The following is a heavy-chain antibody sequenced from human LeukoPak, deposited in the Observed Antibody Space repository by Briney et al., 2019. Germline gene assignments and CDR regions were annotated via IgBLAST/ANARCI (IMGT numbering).Heavy chain of an antibody. Sequence: GGSLRLSCAASGLTFNSYAMSWVRQAPGKGLECVSVISGSGGSISYVDSVKGRFTISRDNSKNTVYLQMSSLRAEDTAVYYCASGGRAANYVDYWGQGTLVTVSS. CDR1: GLTFNSYA. CDR2: ISGSGGSI. J-gene: IGHJ4*02. CDR3: ASGGRAANYVDY. D-gene: IGHD3-16*01. V-gene: IGHV3-23*01.